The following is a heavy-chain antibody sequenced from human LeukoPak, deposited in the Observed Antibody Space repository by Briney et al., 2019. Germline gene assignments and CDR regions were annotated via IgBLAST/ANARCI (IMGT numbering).Heavy chain of an antibody. CDR3: ARDGANYYGSGSYYKGPDYYGMDV. D-gene: IGHD3-10*01. CDR2: IYTSGST. Sequence: SETLSLTCTVSGGSISSYYWSWIRQPAGKGLEWIGRIYTSGSTNYNPSLKSRVTMSVDTSENQFSLKLSSVTAADTAVYYCARDGANYYGSGSYYKGPDYYGMDVWGQGTTVIVSS. CDR1: GGSISSYY. J-gene: IGHJ6*02. V-gene: IGHV4-4*07.